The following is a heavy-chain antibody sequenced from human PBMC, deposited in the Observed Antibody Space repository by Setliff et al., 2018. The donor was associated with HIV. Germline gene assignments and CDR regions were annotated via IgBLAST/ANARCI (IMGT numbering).Heavy chain of an antibody. Sequence: PGGSVRLSCAASGFTFDDYAMHWVRQAPGKGLEWVSGISWNSGSLGYADSVKGRFTISRDNAKNSLYLQMNSLKTEDTAVYYCTTDDNYDFWSGTWGQGTLVTVSS. J-gene: IGHJ4*02. CDR3: TTDDNYDFWSGT. V-gene: IGHV3-9*01. CDR1: GFTFDDYA. CDR2: ISWNSGSL. D-gene: IGHD3-3*01.